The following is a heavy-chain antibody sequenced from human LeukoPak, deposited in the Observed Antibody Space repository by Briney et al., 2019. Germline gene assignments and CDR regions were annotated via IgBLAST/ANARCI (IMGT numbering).Heavy chain of an antibody. D-gene: IGHD3-22*01. CDR3: ARDHHRRLYDSQARNTFDI. CDR1: GFTFSSYS. CDR2: ISSSSSTI. Sequence: GGSLRLSCAASGFTFSSYSMNWVRQAPGKGLEWVSYISSSSSTIYYADSVKGRFALSRDNAKNSLYPQMNSLRAEDTAVYYCARDHHRRLYDSQARNTFDIWGQGTMVTVSS. V-gene: IGHV3-48*01. J-gene: IGHJ3*02.